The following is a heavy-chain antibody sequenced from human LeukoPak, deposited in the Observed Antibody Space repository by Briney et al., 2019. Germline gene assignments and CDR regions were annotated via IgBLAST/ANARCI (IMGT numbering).Heavy chain of an antibody. D-gene: IGHD2-2*01. V-gene: IGHV4-4*07. CDR2: IYTSGST. CDR3: ARDISFYYYYMDV. Sequence: PSETLSLTYTFCGGSISSYYWSWIRQPAGKGLEWIGRIYTSGSTNYNPSLKSRVTMSVDTSKNQFSLKLSSVTAADTAVYYCARDISFYYYYMDVWGKGTTVTVSS. CDR1: GGSISSYY. J-gene: IGHJ6*03.